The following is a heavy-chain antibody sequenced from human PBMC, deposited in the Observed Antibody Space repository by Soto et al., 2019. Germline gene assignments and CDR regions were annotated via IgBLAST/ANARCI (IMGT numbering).Heavy chain of an antibody. CDR1: GFSLSPYW. V-gene: IGHV3-74*03. Sequence: GGSLRLSCAASGFSLSPYWMHWVRQVPGRGLEWVARLSSDGFGAAYADSVKGRFFISRDIDRNTLSLQMNSLRADDTAVYYCDRHLGGPDYWGRGTSLTVSS. CDR3: DRHLGGPDY. J-gene: IGHJ4*02. D-gene: IGHD3-16*01. CDR2: LSSDGFGA.